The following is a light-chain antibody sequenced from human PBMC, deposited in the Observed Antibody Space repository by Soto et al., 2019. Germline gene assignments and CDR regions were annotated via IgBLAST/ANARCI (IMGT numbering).Light chain of an antibody. CDR1: QRITRH. J-gene: IGKJ4*01. CDR3: QQSYSTPPLT. V-gene: IGKV1-39*01. Sequence: DLQMTQSPSSLSASVGDRVTITCRASQRITRHLNWYQQKPGQAPQLLIYAASSLQSGVPSRFSGSGYGTDFTLTISSLQPEDVATYYCQQSYSTPPLTFGGGTKVE. CDR2: AAS.